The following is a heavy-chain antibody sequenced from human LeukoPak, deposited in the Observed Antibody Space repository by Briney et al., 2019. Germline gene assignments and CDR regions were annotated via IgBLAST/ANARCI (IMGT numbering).Heavy chain of an antibody. D-gene: IGHD1-26*01. CDR3: ARGIVGATEVDY. CDR1: GHTVTTYG. J-gene: IGHJ4*02. CDR2: ISAYNSNT. Sequence: ASVTLSCTSSGHTVTTYGIRWVRQAPGQGIEWMGWISAYNSNTNYAQKLQGRVTMTTDTSTSTAYMELRRLRSDDTAVYYCARGIVGATEVDYWGQGTLVTVSS. V-gene: IGHV1-18*01.